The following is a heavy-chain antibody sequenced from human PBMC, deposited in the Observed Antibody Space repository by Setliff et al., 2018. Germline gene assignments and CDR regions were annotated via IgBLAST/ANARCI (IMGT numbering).Heavy chain of an antibody. CDR1: GGTFSIFV. CDR2: IIPMFDKA. Sequence: PSVKVSCKASGGTFSIFVFSWVRQAPGQGLEWMGGIIPMFDKARYAQKFQGRVTITADESTTTVFMELSNLRSEDTAVYFCARGLSTDTDSWGQGTLVTVSS. CDR3: ARGLSTDTDS. D-gene: IGHD4-4*01. J-gene: IGHJ4*02. V-gene: IGHV1-69*13.